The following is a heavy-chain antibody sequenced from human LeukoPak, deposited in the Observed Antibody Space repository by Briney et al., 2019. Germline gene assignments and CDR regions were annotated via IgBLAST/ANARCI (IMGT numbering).Heavy chain of an antibody. CDR3: ARGLSYGSTLDY. J-gene: IGHJ4*02. CDR1: GGSFSGYY. CDR2: INHSGST. Sequence: SETLSLTCAVYGGSFSGYYWSWIRQPPGKGREGIGEINHSGSTNYNPSLKSRVTISVDTSKNQFSLKLSSVTAADTAVYYCARGLSYGSTLDYWGQGTLVTVSS. D-gene: IGHD5-18*01. V-gene: IGHV4-34*01.